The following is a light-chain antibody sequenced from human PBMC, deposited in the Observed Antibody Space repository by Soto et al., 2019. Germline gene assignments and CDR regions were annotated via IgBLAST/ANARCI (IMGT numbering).Light chain of an antibody. J-gene: IGLJ1*01. CDR1: SIDVGGYNY. Sequence: QSVLTQPRAVSGSPGQSVTISFTGTSIDVGGYNYVSWYQQHPGKAPKLMIYDVSKRPSGVPDRFSGSKSGNTASLTISGLQAEDEADYYCRSYAGSYRSVFATGPKATVL. CDR3: RSYAGSYRSV. CDR2: DVS. V-gene: IGLV2-11*01.